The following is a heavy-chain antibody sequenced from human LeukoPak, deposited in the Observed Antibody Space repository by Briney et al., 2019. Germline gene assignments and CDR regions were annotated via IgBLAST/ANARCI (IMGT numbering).Heavy chain of an antibody. CDR1: GFTFSSYA. CDR3: AKDSCISTSCYFDY. J-gene: IGHJ4*02. V-gene: IGHV3-23*01. D-gene: IGHD2-2*01. Sequence: PGGSLRLSCAASGFTFSSYAMSWVRQAPGKGLEWVSAISGSGGSTYSADSVTARVPISKDNSKNTLYLQMNSLRAEDPAVYYCAKDSCISTSCYFDYWGQGTLVTVS. CDR2: ISGSGGST.